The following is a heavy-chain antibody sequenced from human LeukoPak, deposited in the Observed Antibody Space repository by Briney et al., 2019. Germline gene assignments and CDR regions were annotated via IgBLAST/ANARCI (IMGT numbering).Heavy chain of an antibody. J-gene: IGHJ4*02. Sequence: PGGSLRLSCAASGFTFSTYAMTWVRQAPGKGLEWVSATSGSGGTTYSADSVKGRFTVSRDNSKNILYLQMDSLRAEDTAVYYCAKDIYVCGQGTLVTVSS. CDR3: AKDIYV. V-gene: IGHV3-23*01. D-gene: IGHD3-16*01. CDR2: TSGSGGTT. CDR1: GFTFSTYA.